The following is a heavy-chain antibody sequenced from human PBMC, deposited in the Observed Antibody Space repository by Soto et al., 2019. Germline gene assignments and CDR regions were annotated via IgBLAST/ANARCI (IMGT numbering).Heavy chain of an antibody. CDR3: AKFVGWSTQAAGRFDY. CDR2: ISGSGGST. Sequence: GGSLRLSCAASGFTFSSYSMSWVRQAPGKGLEWVSAISGSGGSTYYADSVKGRFTISRDNSKNTLYLQMNGLRAEDTAVYYCAKFVGWSTQAAGRFDYWGQGTLVTVSS. V-gene: IGHV3-23*01. CDR1: GFTFSSYS. D-gene: IGHD6-13*01. J-gene: IGHJ4*02.